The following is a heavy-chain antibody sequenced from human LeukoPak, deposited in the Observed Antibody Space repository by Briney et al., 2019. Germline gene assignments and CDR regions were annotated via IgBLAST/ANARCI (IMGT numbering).Heavy chain of an antibody. CDR3: ARALVPAARRAFDV. CDR1: GGSISGYF. V-gene: IGHV4-4*07. D-gene: IGHD2-2*01. Sequence: SETLSLTCTVSGGSISGYFWGWIRQPAGKGLEYIGRLYSGGNTNYSPSLKSRVTMSVDTSRNQFSLRVTSVTAADTAIYYCARALVPAARRAFDVWGQGTMVTVSS. J-gene: IGHJ3*01. CDR2: LYSGGNT.